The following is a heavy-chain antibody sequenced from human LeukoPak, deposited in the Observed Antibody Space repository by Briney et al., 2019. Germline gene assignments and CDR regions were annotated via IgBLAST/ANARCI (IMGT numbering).Heavy chain of an antibody. CDR2: IKSKADGGTT. CDR3: AKAHSSAGSLYYYYMDV. Sequence: GGSLRLSCAVSGFTFTNAWMSWVRQAPGKGLEWVGRIKSKADGGTTDYAAPVKGRFTISRDNSKNTLYLQMNSLRAEDTAVYYCAKAHSSAGSLYYYYMDVWGKGTTVTVSS. D-gene: IGHD6-19*01. J-gene: IGHJ6*03. CDR1: GFTFTNAW. V-gene: IGHV3-15*01.